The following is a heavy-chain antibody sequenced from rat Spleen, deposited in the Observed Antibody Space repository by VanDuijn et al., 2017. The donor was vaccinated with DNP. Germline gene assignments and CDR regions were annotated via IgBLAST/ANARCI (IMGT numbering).Heavy chain of an antibody. CDR2: ITYDGGST. V-gene: IGHV5-7*01. CDR3: ARGSSSIYWYFDF. J-gene: IGHJ1*01. Sequence: EVQLVESGGGLVQPGRSLKLSCAASGFTFSDYYMAWVRQAPTKGLEWVAYITYDGGSTYYRDSVRGRFTFSRDNAESTLYLQMNSLKSEDTATYYCARGSSSIYWYFDFWGPGTMVTVSS. CDR1: GFTFSDYY. D-gene: IGHD1-2*01.